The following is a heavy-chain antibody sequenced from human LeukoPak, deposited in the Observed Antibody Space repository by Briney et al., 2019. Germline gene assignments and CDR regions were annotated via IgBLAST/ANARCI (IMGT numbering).Heavy chain of an antibody. V-gene: IGHV4-59*01. J-gene: IGHJ4*02. Sequence: XXSWIRXXPGXGLEWIGYIYYSGSTNYNPSLKSRVTISVDTSKNQFSLKLSSVTAADTAVYYCARGTRYSSSWYHYWGQGTLVTVSS. CDR1: X. CDR3: ARGTRYSSSWYHY. D-gene: IGHD6-13*01. CDR2: IYYSGST.